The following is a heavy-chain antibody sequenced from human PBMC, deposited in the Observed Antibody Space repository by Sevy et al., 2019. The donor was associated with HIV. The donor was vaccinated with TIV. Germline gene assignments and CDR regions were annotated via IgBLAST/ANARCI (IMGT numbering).Heavy chain of an antibody. J-gene: IGHJ6*03. CDR2: ITDSGST. CDR3: ARLRGGYGNGWFYYYMDV. Sequence: SETLSLTCSVTGGSIRRGDYFWGWIRQSPGKGLEWIGSITDSGSTYYNPSLKSRVTMSVDTSKNQFSLKLSSVTAADPAVHYCARLRGGYGNGWFYYYMDVWGKGTTVTVSS. V-gene: IGHV4-39*01. D-gene: IGHD3-10*01. CDR1: GGSIRRGDYF.